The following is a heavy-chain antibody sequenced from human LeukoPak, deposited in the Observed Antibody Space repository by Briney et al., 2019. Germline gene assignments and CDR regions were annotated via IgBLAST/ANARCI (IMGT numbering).Heavy chain of an antibody. V-gene: IGHV3-53*01. J-gene: IGHJ4*02. CDR1: GFTVSSNY. CDR3: GRDYTSSWTPLFNY. D-gene: IGHD6-13*01. Sequence: GGSLRLSCAASGFTVSSNYMSWVRQAPGKGLEWVSVIYSGGSTYYADSVRGRFTISRDNSRNTLFLQMDSLRAEDTAVYYCGRDYTSSWTPLFNYWGQGTLVTVSS. CDR2: IYSGGST.